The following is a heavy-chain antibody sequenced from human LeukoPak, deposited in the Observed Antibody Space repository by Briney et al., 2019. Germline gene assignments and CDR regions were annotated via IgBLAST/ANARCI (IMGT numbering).Heavy chain of an antibody. V-gene: IGHV4-38-2*02. CDR1: GYSISSGYY. CDR3: ARLYLPATRFDY. Sequence: PSETLSLTCTVSGYSISSGYYWGWIRQPPGKGLEWIGSISHSGSTYYNPSLKSRVTISVDTSKNQFSPKLTSVTAADTAVYYCARLYLPATRFDYWGQGTLVTVSS. J-gene: IGHJ4*02. D-gene: IGHD5-24*01. CDR2: ISHSGST.